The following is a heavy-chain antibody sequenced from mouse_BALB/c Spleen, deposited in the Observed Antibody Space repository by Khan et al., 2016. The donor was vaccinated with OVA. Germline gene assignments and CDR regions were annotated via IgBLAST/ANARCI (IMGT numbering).Heavy chain of an antibody. CDR1: GYSITSDYA. CDR2: ITYSGST. V-gene: IGHV3-2*02. CDR3: AMGRTY. D-gene: IGHD4-1*01. J-gene: IGHJ3*01. Sequence: EVQLVESGPGLVKPSQSLSLTCTVTGYSITSDYAWNWIRQFPGNKLEWMGYITYSGSTSYTPSLKSRISITRDTSKNQFFLQLNFVTTEDTATYYCAMGRTYWGQGTLVTVSA.